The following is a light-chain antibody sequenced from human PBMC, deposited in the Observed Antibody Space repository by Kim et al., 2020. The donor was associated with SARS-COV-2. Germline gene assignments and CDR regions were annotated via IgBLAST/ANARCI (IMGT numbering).Light chain of an antibody. J-gene: IGKJ5*01. CDR1: QSINNW. CDR2: TAS. CDR3: QQYNSYSIT. V-gene: IGKV1-5*03. Sequence: DIQMTQSPSTLSASIGDRVTITCRASQSINNWLAWYQQKPGKAPKVLIHTASRLQRGAPSRFSGSGSWREFTLTISSLQPDDLATYYCQQYNSYSITFGQGARLEIK.